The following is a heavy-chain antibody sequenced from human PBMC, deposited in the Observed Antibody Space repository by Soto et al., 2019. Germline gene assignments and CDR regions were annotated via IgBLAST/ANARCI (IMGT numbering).Heavy chain of an antibody. CDR2: IWYDGSNK. D-gene: IGHD3-22*01. V-gene: IGHV3-33*01. Sequence: QVQLVESGGGVVQPGRSLRLSCAASGFTFSSYGMHWVRQAPGKGLEWVAVIWYDGSNKYYADSVKGRFTISRDNSENTLYLQMNSLRAEDTAVYYCARDEYYYDSSGYYPDYWGQGTLVTVSS. CDR1: GFTFSSYG. J-gene: IGHJ4*02. CDR3: ARDEYYYDSSGYYPDY.